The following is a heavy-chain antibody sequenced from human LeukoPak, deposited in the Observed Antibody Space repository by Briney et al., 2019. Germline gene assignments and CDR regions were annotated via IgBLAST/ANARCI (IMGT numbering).Heavy chain of an antibody. Sequence: GGSLRLSCAASGFTFSSYGMHWVRQAPGKGLGWVAVISYDGSNKYYADSVKGRFTISRDNSKNTLYLQMTSLRAEDTAVYYCARHSSSGGHFDYWGQGTLVTVSS. J-gene: IGHJ4*02. CDR2: ISYDGSNK. CDR1: GFTFSSYG. V-gene: IGHV3-30*03. D-gene: IGHD6-6*01. CDR3: ARHSSSGGHFDY.